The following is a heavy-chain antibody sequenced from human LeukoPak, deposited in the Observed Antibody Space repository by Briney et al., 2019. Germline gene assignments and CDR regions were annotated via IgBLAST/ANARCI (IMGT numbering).Heavy chain of an antibody. CDR1: GLTFSSYS. Sequence: GGSLRLSCAASGLTFSSYSMNWVRQAPGKGLEWVSSISSSSSYIYYADSVKGRFTISRDNAKNSLYLQMNSLRAEDTAVYYCARDPYYDSSGYYSLGAFDIWGQGTMVTVSS. CDR2: ISSSSSYI. J-gene: IGHJ3*02. D-gene: IGHD3-22*01. V-gene: IGHV3-21*01. CDR3: ARDPYYDSSGYYSLGAFDI.